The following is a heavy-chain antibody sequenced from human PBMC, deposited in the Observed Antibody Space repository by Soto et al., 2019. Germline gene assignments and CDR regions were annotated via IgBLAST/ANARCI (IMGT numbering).Heavy chain of an antibody. D-gene: IGHD2-15*01. CDR2: IYWDDDK. J-gene: IGHJ4*02. CDR1: GWSINTYYW. Sequence: TLSLTCTVSGWSINTYYWSWIRQPPGKALEWLALIYWDDDKRYSPSLKSRLTITKDTSKNQVVLTMTNMDPVDTATYYCAHSWYCSGGSCYYTYYFDYWGQGTLVTVSS. CDR3: AHSWYCSGGSCYYTYYFDY. V-gene: IGHV2-5*08.